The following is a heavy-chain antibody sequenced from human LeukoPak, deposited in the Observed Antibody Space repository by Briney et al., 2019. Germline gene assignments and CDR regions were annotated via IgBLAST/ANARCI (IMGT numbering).Heavy chain of an antibody. CDR2: VYPGDSDT. Sequence: GESLKISCKGSGYSFTRFWIGWVRQMPGKGLEWMGIVYPGDSDTRYSPSFQGQVTISADKSISTAYLRWSSLKASDTAMYYCARQPYCGGDCYSSFDYWGQGTLVTVSS. V-gene: IGHV5-51*01. CDR3: ARQPYCGGDCYSSFDY. CDR1: GYSFTRFW. J-gene: IGHJ4*02. D-gene: IGHD2-21*02.